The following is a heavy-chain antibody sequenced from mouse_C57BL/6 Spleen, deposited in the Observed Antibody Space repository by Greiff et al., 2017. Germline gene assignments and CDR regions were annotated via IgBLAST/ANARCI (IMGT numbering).Heavy chain of an antibody. J-gene: IGHJ2*01. CDR1: GYAFSSYW. CDR3: ASSDGYELDYFDD. CDR2: IYPGDGDT. Sequence: VQLQQSGAELVKPGASVKISCKASGYAFSSYWMNWVKHRPGKGLEWIGQIYPGDGDTNYNGQFKGKATLTADKSSSTAYMQLSSLTSEDSAVYFCASSDGYELDYFDDRGQGTTLTVST. V-gene: IGHV1-80*01. D-gene: IGHD1-1*01.